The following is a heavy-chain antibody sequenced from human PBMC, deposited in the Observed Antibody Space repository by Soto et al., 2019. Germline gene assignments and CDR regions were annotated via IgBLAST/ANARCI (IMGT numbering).Heavy chain of an antibody. Sequence: EVQLVESGGGLVQPGGSLRLSCAASGFTFSTYSMHWVRQAPGKGLEYVSAISSNGGYTYYANSVKGRFTISRDNSKNTLYLQMDSLRAEDMAVYYCASQSHYSSGYSVDYWGQGTLVTVS. J-gene: IGHJ4*02. CDR2: ISSNGGYT. CDR3: ASQSHYSSGYSVDY. D-gene: IGHD3-22*01. CDR1: GFTFSTYS. V-gene: IGHV3-64*01.